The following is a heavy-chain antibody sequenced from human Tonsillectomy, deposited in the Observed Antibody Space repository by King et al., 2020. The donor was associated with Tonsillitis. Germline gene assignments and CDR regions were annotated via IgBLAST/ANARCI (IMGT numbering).Heavy chain of an antibody. J-gene: IGHJ6*02. CDR1: GGSFSGYY. CDR2: INHSGSS. Sequence: VQLQQWGAGLLKPSETLSLTCAVYGGSFSGYYWSWIRQPPGKGLEWIGEINHSGSSNYNPSLKSRVTVSVDTSKNQFSLKLSPVTAADTAVYYCARGSTINYYDSGSYNYGMDVWGQGTTVTVSS. V-gene: IGHV4-34*01. CDR3: ARGSTINYYDSGSYNYGMDV. D-gene: IGHD3-10*01.